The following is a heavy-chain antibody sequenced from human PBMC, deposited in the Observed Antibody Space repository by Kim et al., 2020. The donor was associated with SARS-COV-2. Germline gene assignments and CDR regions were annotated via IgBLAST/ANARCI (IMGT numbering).Heavy chain of an antibody. J-gene: IGHJ1*01. CDR2: INHSGST. CDR1: GGSFSGYY. Sequence: SETLSLTCAVYGGSFSGYYWSWIRQPPGKGLEWIGEINHSGSTNYNPSLKSRVTISVDTSKNQFSLKLSSVTAADTAVYYCARSPRYYYGSGSYFLWGQG. V-gene: IGHV4-34*01. CDR3: ARSPRYYYGSGSYFL. D-gene: IGHD3-10*01.